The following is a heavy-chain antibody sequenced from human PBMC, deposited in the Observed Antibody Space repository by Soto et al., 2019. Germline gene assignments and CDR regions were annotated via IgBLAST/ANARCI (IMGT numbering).Heavy chain of an antibody. Sequence: SETLSLTCTVSGGSISSYYWSWIRQPPGKGLEWIGYIYYSGSTNYNPSLKSRVTISVDTSKNQFSLKLSSVTAADTAVYYCASTYCGGDCYDYYFDYWGQGTLVTVSS. D-gene: IGHD2-21*02. CDR1: GGSISSYY. V-gene: IGHV4-59*01. J-gene: IGHJ4*02. CDR2: IYYSGST. CDR3: ASTYCGGDCYDYYFDY.